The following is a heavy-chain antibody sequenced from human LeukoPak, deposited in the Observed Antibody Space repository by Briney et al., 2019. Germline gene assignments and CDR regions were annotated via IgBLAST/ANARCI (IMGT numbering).Heavy chain of an antibody. J-gene: IGHJ4*02. CDR3: ASTEMSWFGELSY. CDR2: IYHSGST. CDR1: GYSISSGYY. D-gene: IGHD3-10*01. Sequence: PSETLSLTCTVSGYSISSGYYWGWIRQPQGKGLEWIGSIYHSGSTYYNPSLKSRVTISVDTSKNQFSLKLSSVTAADTAVYYCASTEMSWFGELSYWGQGTLVTVSS. V-gene: IGHV4-38-2*02.